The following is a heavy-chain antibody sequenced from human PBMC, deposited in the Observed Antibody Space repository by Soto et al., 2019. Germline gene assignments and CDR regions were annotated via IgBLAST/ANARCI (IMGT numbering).Heavy chain of an antibody. J-gene: IGHJ4*02. CDR2: ISYDGSNK. Sequence: QVQLVESGGGVVQPGRSLRLSCAASGFTFSSYGMHWVRQAPGKGLEWVAVISYDGSNKYYADSVKGRFTISRDNSKNTLYLQINRLRDEDTAVYYCAKLVSPSDYGDFGDFWGQGTLLTVSS. D-gene: IGHD4-17*01. CDR3: AKLVSPSDYGDFGDF. V-gene: IGHV3-30*18. CDR1: GFTFSSYG.